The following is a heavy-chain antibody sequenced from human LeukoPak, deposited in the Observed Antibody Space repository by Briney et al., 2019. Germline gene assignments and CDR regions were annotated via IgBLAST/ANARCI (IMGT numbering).Heavy chain of an antibody. Sequence: GGSLRLSCAASGFTVSSNYMSWVRQAPGRGLEWVSVIYSGGTTYYADSVKGRFTISRDNSKNTLHLQMNSLRAEDTAVYYCARDQYSYTHAAHWGQGTLVTVSS. V-gene: IGHV3-66*01. D-gene: IGHD5-18*01. CDR3: ARDQYSYTHAAH. CDR2: IYSGGTT. CDR1: GFTVSSNY. J-gene: IGHJ4*02.